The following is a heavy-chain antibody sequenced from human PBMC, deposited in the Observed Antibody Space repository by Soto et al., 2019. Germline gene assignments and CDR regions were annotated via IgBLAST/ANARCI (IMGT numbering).Heavy chain of an antibody. CDR3: ARAIKNPTTKPHYFDY. CDR2: ISSSGSTI. V-gene: IGHV3-48*03. CDR1: GFTFSSYE. Sequence: GGSLRLSCAASGFTFSSYEMNWVRQAPGKGLEWVSYISSSGSTIYYADSVKGRFTISRDNAKNSLYLQMNSLRAEDTAVYYCARAIKNPTTKPHYFDYWGQGTLVPVSS. J-gene: IGHJ4*02. D-gene: IGHD4-17*01.